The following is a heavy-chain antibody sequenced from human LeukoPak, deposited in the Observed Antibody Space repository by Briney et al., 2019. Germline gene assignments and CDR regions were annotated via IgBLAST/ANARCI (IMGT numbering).Heavy chain of an antibody. J-gene: IGHJ4*02. CDR2: MNPNSGNT. D-gene: IGHD1-26*01. CDR1: GYTFTIYD. CDR3: ARGLPVGANDY. Sequence: ASVKASFKASGYTFTIYDINWVRQAPGQGLEWMGWMNPNSGNTGYAQKFQGRVTMTRNTSISTAYMELSSLRSEDTAVYYCARGLPVGANDYWGQGTLVTVSS. V-gene: IGHV1-8*01.